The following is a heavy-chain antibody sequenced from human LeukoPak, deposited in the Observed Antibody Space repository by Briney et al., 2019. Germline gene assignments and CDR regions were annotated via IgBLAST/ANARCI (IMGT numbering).Heavy chain of an antibody. D-gene: IGHD3-3*01. Sequence: GGSLRLSCAASGFTSSSYAMSWVRHGPGKGLEWVSAISGSGGSTYYADSVKGRFTISRDNSKNTLYLQMNSLRAEDTAVYYCAKGCPYSDFWSGYSAYYYYMAVWGKGPTVTVSS. V-gene: IGHV3-23*01. CDR1: GFTSSSYA. CDR2: ISGSGGST. CDR3: AKGCPYSDFWSGYSAYYYYMAV. J-gene: IGHJ6*03.